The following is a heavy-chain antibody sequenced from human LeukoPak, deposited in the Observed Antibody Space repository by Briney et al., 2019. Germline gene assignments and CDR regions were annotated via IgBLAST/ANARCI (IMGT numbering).Heavy chain of an antibody. CDR2: IYYSGST. Sequence: SQTLSLTCTVSGGSISSADYFWSWIRQPPGKGLEWIGYIYYSGSTYYNPSLKSRVTISVDTSKNKFSLKLSSVTAADTAVYYCARAINYFDYWGQGTLVTVSS. V-gene: IGHV4-30-4*01. CDR1: GGSISSADYF. CDR3: ARAINYFDY. J-gene: IGHJ4*02.